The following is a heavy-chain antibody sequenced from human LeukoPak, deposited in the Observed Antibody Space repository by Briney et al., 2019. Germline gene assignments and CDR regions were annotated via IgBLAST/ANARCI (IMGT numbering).Heavy chain of an antibody. CDR3: ARDSPLGISHHPTYFDY. J-gene: IGHJ4*02. CDR1: GYTFTSYA. V-gene: IGHV1-3*01. Sequence: ASVKVSCKASGYTFTSYAMHWVRQAPGQRLEWMGWINAGNGNTKYSQKFQGRVTITRDTSASTAYMEPSSLRSEDTAVYYCARDSPLGISHHPTYFDYWGQGTLVTVSS. CDR2: INAGNGNT.